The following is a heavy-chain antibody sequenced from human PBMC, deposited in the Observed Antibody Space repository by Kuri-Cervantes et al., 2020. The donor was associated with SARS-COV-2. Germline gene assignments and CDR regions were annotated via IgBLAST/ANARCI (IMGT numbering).Heavy chain of an antibody. J-gene: IGHJ3*02. CDR2: IKQDGSEK. V-gene: IGHV3-7*04. CDR3: ARVEWLHIHDAFDI. D-gene: IGHD5-24*01. CDR1: GFTFSSYW. Sequence: GGSLRLSCAASGFTFSSYWMSWVRQAPGKGLEWVANIKQDGSEKYYVDSVKGRFTISRDNAKNSLYLQMNSLRAEDTAVYYCARVEWLHIHDAFDIWGQGTMVTVSS.